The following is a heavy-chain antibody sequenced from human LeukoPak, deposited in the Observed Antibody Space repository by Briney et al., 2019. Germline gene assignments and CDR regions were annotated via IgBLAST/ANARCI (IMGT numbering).Heavy chain of an antibody. CDR2: IYHSGRT. CDR3: AILYPPATRFDY. V-gene: IGHV4-38-2*02. D-gene: IGHD5-24*01. J-gene: IGHJ4*02. CDR1: GYSISSGYY. Sequence: SETLSLTCTVSGYSISSGYYWGWIRQPPGKGLEWIGSIYHSGRTFYNPSLKSRVTISVDTSKNQFSLKLTSVTAADTAVYYCAILYPPATRFDYWGQGTLVTVSS.